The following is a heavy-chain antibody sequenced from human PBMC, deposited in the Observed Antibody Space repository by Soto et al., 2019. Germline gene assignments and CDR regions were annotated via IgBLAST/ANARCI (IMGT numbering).Heavy chain of an antibody. J-gene: IGHJ5*02. CDR1: GGSISSGGYY. Sequence: SETLSLTCTVSGGSISSGGYYWSWIRQHPGKGLEWIGYIFYSGSTYYNPSLKSRVTMSVDTSKNQVSLRLTSVTAADTAVYYCARGITIFGVARGWFDPWGQGTLVTVS. D-gene: IGHD3-3*01. V-gene: IGHV4-31*03. CDR3: ARGITIFGVARGWFDP. CDR2: IFYSGST.